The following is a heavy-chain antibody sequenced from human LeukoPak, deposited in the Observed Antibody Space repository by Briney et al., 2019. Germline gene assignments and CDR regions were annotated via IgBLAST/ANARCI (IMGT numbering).Heavy chain of an antibody. CDR1: GGSINNYY. J-gene: IGHJ4*02. V-gene: IGHV4-59*01. D-gene: IGHD3-3*01. CDR2: VYYTGRT. CDR3: ASRSSIWSGYQDTLYYFDS. Sequence: PSETLSLTCTVSGGSINNYYWTWIRQPPGKGLESIGYVYYTGRTYYNPSLKSRVTISVDTSKNQFSLKLSSVTAADTAVYYCASRSSIWSGYQDTLYYFDSWGQGTLVTVSS.